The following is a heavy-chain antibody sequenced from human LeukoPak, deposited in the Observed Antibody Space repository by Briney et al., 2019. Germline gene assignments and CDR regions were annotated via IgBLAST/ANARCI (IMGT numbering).Heavy chain of an antibody. V-gene: IGHV1-8*01. CDR2: MNLNSGNT. Sequence: ASVKVSCKASGYTFTSYDINWVRQATGQGLEWMGWMNLNSGNTGYAQKFQGRVTMTRNTSISTAYMELSSLRSEDTAVYYCARGSHYYDSSGYYYWSYYYYGMDVWGQGTRSPSP. J-gene: IGHJ6*02. CDR3: ARGSHYYDSSGYYYWSYYYYGMDV. CDR1: GYTFTSYD. D-gene: IGHD3-22*01.